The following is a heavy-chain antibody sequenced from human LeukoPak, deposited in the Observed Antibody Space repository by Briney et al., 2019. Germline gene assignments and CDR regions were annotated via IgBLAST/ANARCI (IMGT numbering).Heavy chain of an antibody. CDR3: ARHDWNDIQAFDI. D-gene: IGHD1-1*01. J-gene: IGHJ3*02. V-gene: IGHV4-39*01. Sequence: PSETLSLTCSVSGGSISSSTYYWGWIRQPPGKGQEWIGSIYYSGSTYNNPSLKSRVTISVDTSKNQFSLKLGSVTASDTCVYYCARHDWNDIQAFDIWGQGAMVTVSS. CDR1: GGSISSSTYY. CDR2: IYYSGST.